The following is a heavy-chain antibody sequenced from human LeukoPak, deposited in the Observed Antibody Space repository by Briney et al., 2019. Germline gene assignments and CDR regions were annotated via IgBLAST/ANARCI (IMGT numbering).Heavy chain of an antibody. J-gene: IGHJ5*02. CDR2: IYHSGST. Sequence: SETLSLTCTVSGGSISSGGYYWSWIRQPPGKGLEWIGYIYHSGSTYYNPSLKSRVTISVDTSKNQSSLKLSSVTAADTAVYYCARKTYYDILTGRSRSLKGWFDPWGQGTLVTVSS. CDR3: ARKTYYDILTGRSRSLKGWFDP. D-gene: IGHD3-9*01. V-gene: IGHV4-30-2*01. CDR1: GGSISSGGYY.